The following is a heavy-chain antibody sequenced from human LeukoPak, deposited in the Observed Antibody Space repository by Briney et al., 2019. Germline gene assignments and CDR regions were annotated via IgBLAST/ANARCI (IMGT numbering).Heavy chain of an antibody. V-gene: IGHV4-39*01. J-gene: IGHJ4*02. CDR2: IFYSGST. Sequence: SETLSLTCAVYGGSFSDYYWGWIRQPPGKGLEWIGSIFYSGSTYYNPSLKSPVTISVDMSKNYFSLKLSSVTAADTAIYYCARHRRYYGSGSYYSDFDSWGQGTLVTVSS. CDR3: ARHRRYYGSGSYYSDFDS. D-gene: IGHD3-10*01. CDR1: GGSFSDYY.